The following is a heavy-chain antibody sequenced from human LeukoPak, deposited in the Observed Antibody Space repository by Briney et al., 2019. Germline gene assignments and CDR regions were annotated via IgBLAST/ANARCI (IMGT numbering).Heavy chain of an antibody. CDR1: GGSFSGYY. CDR3: ERRGVYCSRTSCYWVFDY. D-gene: IGHD2-2*01. J-gene: IGHJ4*02. CDR2: INRSGTT. V-gene: IGHV4-34*01. Sequence: SETLSLTCAVYGGSFSGYYWSWIRQPPGKGLEWIGEINRSGTTNTNHSLTSRVTISVDTSKNQFSLNLSSVTAADTAVFYCERRGVYCSRTSCYWVFDYWGQGTLITVSS.